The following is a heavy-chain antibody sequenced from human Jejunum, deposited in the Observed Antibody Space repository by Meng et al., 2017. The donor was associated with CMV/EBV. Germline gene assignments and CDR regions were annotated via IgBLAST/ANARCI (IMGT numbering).Heavy chain of an antibody. J-gene: IGHJ6*02. CDR3: AKSNSSWSYGMDV. CDR1: GFTFSNYA. V-gene: IGHV3-23*01. Sequence: ASGFTFSNYAMDWIRQAQGKGLDWVSGITSRGGSTYYADSVKGRFTISRDNSKNTLYLQMNSLRAEDTAEYYCAKSNSSWSYGMDVWGQGTTVTVSS. CDR2: ITSRGGST. D-gene: IGHD6-13*01.